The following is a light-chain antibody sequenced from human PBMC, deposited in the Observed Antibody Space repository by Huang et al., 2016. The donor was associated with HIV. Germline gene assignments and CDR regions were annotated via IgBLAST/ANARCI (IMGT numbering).Light chain of an antibody. CDR1: QSLLHSNGYNY. J-gene: IGKJ4*01. CDR3: MQALQTPLT. V-gene: IGKV2-28*01. Sequence: DIVMTQSPLSLPVTPGEPASISCRSSQSLLHSNGYNYLDWYLQKPGPSPQLLIYLGSNRASGVPDRFRGSGSGTEFTLKNSRVEAEDVGVYYCMQALQTPLTFGGGTKVEIK. CDR2: LGS.